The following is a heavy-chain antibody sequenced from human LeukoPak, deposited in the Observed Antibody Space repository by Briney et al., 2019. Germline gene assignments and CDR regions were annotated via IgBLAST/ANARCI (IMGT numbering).Heavy chain of an antibody. Sequence: SVKVSCKVSGGTFSSYAISWVRQAPGQGLEWMGRIIPILGLANYAQKFQGRVTITADKSTSTAYMELSSLRSEDTAVYYCARSNDYDFWSGYPGGWFDPWGQGTLVTVSS. CDR3: ARSNDYDFWSGYPGGWFDP. CDR1: GGTFSSYA. J-gene: IGHJ5*02. V-gene: IGHV1-69*04. CDR2: IIPILGLA. D-gene: IGHD3-3*01.